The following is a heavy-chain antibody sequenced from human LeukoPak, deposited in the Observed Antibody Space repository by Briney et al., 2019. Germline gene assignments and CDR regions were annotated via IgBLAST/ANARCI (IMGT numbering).Heavy chain of an antibody. J-gene: IGHJ4*02. V-gene: IGHV3-66*01. CDR2: IYSGGST. D-gene: IGHD6-13*01. CDR1: GFTVSSNY. Sequence: GGSLRLSCAASGFTVSSNYMSWVRQAPGQGLEWVSVIYSGGSTYYADSVKGRFTISRDNSKNTLYLQMNSLRAEDTAVYYCARVKWGAAAGYYFAYWGQGTLVTVSS. CDR3: ARVKWGAAAGYYFAY.